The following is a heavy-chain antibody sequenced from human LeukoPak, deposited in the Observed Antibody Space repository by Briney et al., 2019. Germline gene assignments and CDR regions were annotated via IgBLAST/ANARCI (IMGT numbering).Heavy chain of an antibody. Sequence: SGGSLRLSCAASGFTFSDSGMNWVRQAPGKGLEWVSYISSSSSTIYYTNSVKGRFTISRDNAKSSLYLHMNSLRDEDAAVYYCGRECTGPIDYLGQGTLVTVSS. V-gene: IGHV3-48*02. CDR2: ISSSSSTI. J-gene: IGHJ4*02. CDR3: GRECTGPIDY. D-gene: IGHD1-14*01. CDR1: GFTFSDSG.